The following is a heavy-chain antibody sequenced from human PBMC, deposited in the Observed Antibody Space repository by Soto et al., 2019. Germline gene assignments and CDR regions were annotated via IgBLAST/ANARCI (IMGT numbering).Heavy chain of an antibody. D-gene: IGHD6-6*01. V-gene: IGHV4-34*01. CDR1: GGSFIGYY. CDR3: ARRGWSIAARRPCNWFDP. Sequence: SETLSLTCAVYGGSFIGYYWIFIRHPPFKWLEWIVEINHSGSTNYNPSLKSRVTISVDTSKNQFSLKLSSVTAADTAVYYCARRGWSIAARRPCNWFDPWGQGTLVTVSS. J-gene: IGHJ5*02. CDR2: INHSGST.